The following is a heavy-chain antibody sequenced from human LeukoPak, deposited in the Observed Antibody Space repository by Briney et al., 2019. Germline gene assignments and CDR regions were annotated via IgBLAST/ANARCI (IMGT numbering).Heavy chain of an antibody. J-gene: IGHJ4*02. V-gene: IGHV3-23*01. CDR1: GFTLSTNA. CDR2: ISGSGAST. D-gene: IGHD1-26*01. Sequence: GGSLRLSCLTSGFTLSTNAMSWVRQAPGKGLEWISGISGSGASTYYTDSVKGRFTISRDDSRDTLYLQMNSLRGDDTAVYYCAKDVGKWESLHFFDYWGQGTLVTVSS. CDR3: AKDVGKWESLHFFDY.